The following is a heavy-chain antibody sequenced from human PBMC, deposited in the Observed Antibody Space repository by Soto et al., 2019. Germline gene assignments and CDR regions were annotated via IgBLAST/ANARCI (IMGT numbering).Heavy chain of an antibody. V-gene: IGHV3-9*01. CDR1: LFTFADYA. CDR2: ISWNSGSI. Sequence: LRLSCEVSLFTFADYARYFFPHAPWKGLDCVSVISWNSGSIGYADSVKGRFTISRDNSKNSLYLQLNSLSAADTALDDGARDIWHSWGNGEVDPWGQGNLVTVS. D-gene: IGHD2-8*01. J-gene: IGHJ5*02. CDR3: ARDIWHSWGNGEVDP.